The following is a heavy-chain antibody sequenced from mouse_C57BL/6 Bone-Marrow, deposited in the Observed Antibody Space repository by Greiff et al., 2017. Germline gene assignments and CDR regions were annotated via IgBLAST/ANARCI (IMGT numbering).Heavy chain of an antibody. CDR3: ERWGDYGSSYYYAMDY. J-gene: IGHJ4*01. CDR1: GYTFTDYY. Sequence: EVQLQQSGPELVKPGASVKMSCKASGYTFTDYYMHWVKQSHGKSLEWIGYIYPNNGGNGNNQKFKGKATLTVDKSSSTAYMELRSLTSEDSAVYYCERWGDYGSSYYYAMDYGGEGTGVTGSS. D-gene: IGHD1-1*01. CDR2: IYPNNGGN. V-gene: IGHV1-34*01.